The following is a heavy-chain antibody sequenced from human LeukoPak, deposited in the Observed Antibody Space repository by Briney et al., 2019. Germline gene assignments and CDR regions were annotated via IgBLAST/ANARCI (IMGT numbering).Heavy chain of an antibody. CDR3: AKGLDYYGSGSGMDV. CDR2: ISYDGSNK. V-gene: IGHV3-30*18. CDR1: GFTLSSYG. D-gene: IGHD3-10*01. J-gene: IGHJ3*01. Sequence: PGRSLRLSCAASGFTLSSYGMHWVRQAPGKGLEWVAVISYDGSNKYYADSVKGRFTISRDNSKNTLYLQMNSLRAEDTAVYYCAKGLDYYGSGSGMDVWGQGTMVTVSS.